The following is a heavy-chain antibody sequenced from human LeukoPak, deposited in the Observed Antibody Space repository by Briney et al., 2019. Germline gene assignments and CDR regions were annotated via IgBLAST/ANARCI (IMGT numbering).Heavy chain of an antibody. D-gene: IGHD2-8*01. Sequence: SETLSLTCTVSGGSISTSSYYWGWIRQPPGKGLEWIGNIHNSESTYYNPSLKSRVTMSVDTSKNQFSLKLSSVTAADTAVYYCARDVPDCTNGVCYPCGMDVWGQGTTVTVSS. V-gene: IGHV4-39*02. CDR3: ARDVPDCTNGVCYPCGMDV. J-gene: IGHJ6*02. CDR1: GGSISTSSYY. CDR2: IHNSEST.